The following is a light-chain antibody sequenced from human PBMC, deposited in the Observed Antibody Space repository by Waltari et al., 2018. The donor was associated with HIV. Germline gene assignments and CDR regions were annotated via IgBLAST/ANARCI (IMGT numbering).Light chain of an antibody. CDR1: SNDVGRYDY. V-gene: IGLV2-14*01. Sequence: QSALTQPASVSGSPGQSITISCTGTSNDVGRYDYVSWYQHHPGKAPKLVIYEVTNRPSGMSNRFSDSKSGNTASLTISGLQAEDEADYYCSSYVVNSTPYVFGSGTKVTVL. CDR2: EVT. J-gene: IGLJ1*01. CDR3: SSYVVNSTPYV.